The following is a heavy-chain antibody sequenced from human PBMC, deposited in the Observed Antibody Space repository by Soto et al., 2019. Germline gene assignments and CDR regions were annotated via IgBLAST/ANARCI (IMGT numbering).Heavy chain of an antibody. J-gene: IGHJ4*02. CDR3: ARGRKGYNSSWYVD. V-gene: IGHV4-34*01. CDR2: ISHSGNT. D-gene: IGHD6-13*01. Sequence: QVQLQQWGARLLRPSETLSLTCAVYGGSFSDYYWSWIRQPPGKGLEWIVEISHSGNTNYNPSLKSRVIMLIDTSKNQFSLKLSFVTAADTAMYYCARGRKGYNSSWYVDWGQGTLVTVSS. CDR1: GGSFSDYY.